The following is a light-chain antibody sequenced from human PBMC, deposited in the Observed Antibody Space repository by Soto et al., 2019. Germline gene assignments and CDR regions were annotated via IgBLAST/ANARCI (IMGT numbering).Light chain of an antibody. CDR2: GAS. CDR1: QSISSK. J-gene: IGKJ4*01. Sequence: EIVMTQSPATLSVSPGERATLSCRASQSISSKLAWYQQKPGQAPRLLIYGASTRATGIPVRFSGSGSGTEFTLTITRLQPEDFAVYYCQEYNYWHPITFGGGTKVDI. V-gene: IGKV3-15*01. CDR3: QEYNYWHPIT.